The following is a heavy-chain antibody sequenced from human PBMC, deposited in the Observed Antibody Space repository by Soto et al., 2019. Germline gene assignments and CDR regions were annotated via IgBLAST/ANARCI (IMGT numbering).Heavy chain of an antibody. Sequence: EVQLVESGGGLVQPGRSLRLSCAASGFTFDDYAMHWVRQAPGKGLEWISGIRWNSGSIGYADSVYGRFTISRDNAKNSLYLQMNSLRAEDTALYYCAKDFPELLTDFGPYYMDVWGKGTTVTVS. D-gene: IGHD1-7*01. CDR2: IRWNSGSI. V-gene: IGHV3-9*01. CDR1: GFTFDDYA. J-gene: IGHJ6*03. CDR3: AKDFPELLTDFGPYYMDV.